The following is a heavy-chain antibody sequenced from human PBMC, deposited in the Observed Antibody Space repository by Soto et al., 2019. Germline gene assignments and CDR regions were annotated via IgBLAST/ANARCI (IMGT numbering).Heavy chain of an antibody. V-gene: IGHV1-18*01. CDR1: GYTFCTYD. J-gene: IGHJ5*02. CDR3: ARHHGPTTSENWFDP. CDR2: ISTYSGDT. D-gene: IGHD5-12*01. Sequence: QVHLVQSGVEVKTPGASVKVSCQASGYTFCTYDISWVRQAPGQGLEWMGWISTYSGDTKYAQKLQGRVTMTTDTSTTTADLELMSLRTDDTAVYYCARHHGPTTSENWFDPWGQGTLVTVSS.